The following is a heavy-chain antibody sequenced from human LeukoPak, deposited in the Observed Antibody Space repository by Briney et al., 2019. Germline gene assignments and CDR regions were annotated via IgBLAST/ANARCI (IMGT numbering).Heavy chain of an antibody. D-gene: IGHD1-1*01. Sequence: GSLRLSCAASGFTFSSYSMNWVRQAPGKGLEWIGEINHSGSTNYNPSLKSRVTISVDTSKNQFSLKLSSVTAADTAVYYCASNSRVPYYYYGMDVWGQGTTVTVSS. J-gene: IGHJ6*02. CDR2: INHSGST. CDR3: ASNSRVPYYYYGMDV. V-gene: IGHV4-34*01. CDR1: GFTFSSYS.